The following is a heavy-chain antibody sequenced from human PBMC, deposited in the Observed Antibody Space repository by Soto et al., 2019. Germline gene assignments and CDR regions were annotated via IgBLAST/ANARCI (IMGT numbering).Heavy chain of an antibody. J-gene: IGHJ4*02. Sequence: GGSLRLSCAASGFTFSSYWMSWVRQAPGKGLEWVANIKQDGSEKYYVDSVKGRFTISRDNAKNSLYLQMNSLRAEDTAVYYCARVLLYYDSSGYSYWGQGTLVTVSS. CDR1: GFTFSSYW. D-gene: IGHD3-22*01. CDR3: ARVLLYYDSSGYSY. V-gene: IGHV3-7*01. CDR2: IKQDGSEK.